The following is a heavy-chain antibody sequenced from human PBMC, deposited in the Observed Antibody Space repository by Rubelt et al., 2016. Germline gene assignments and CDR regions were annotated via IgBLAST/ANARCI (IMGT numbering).Heavy chain of an antibody. CDR2: INPNSGGT. CDR3: ARLPDYGDYVFDY. CDR1: GYTFTGYY. D-gene: IGHD4-17*01. J-gene: IGHJ4*02. V-gene: IGHV1-2*06. Sequence: QVQLVQSGAEVKKPGASVKVSCKASGYTFTGYYMHWVRQAPGQGLAWMGRINPNSGGTTYAQKFQGRVTMTRDTSISTAYMELSRLRSDDTAVYYCARLPDYGDYVFDYWGQGTLVTVSS.